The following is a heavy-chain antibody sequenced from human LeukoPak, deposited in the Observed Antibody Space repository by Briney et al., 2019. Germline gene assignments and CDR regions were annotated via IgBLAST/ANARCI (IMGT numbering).Heavy chain of an antibody. CDR2: ITPSGGT. Sequence: SVKVSCKASGYTFTSYAIHWVRQAPGQGLEWMGWITPSGGTNYPQKFQGRVAITWDTSITTAYMDLSRLTSDDTAVYYCARDRYGDGFAHLDYWGQGALVTVSS. J-gene: IGHJ4*02. CDR3: ARDRYGDGFAHLDY. CDR1: GYTFTSYA. D-gene: IGHD5-24*01. V-gene: IGHV1-2*02.